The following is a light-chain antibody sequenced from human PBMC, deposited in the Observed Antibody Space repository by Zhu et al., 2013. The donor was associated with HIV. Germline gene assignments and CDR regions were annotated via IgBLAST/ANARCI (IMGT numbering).Light chain of an antibody. Sequence: DVQMTQSPSSLSASVGDRVTITCRASQNINNYLHWYQQRPGKAPKFLIYATSSLHSGVPSRFSGSGSGTDFTLTISSLQPEDFAAYYCQQSYGFPVTFGQGTKLTIK. CDR2: ATS. V-gene: IGKV1-39*01. CDR1: QNINNY. CDR3: QQSYGFPVT. J-gene: IGKJ2*01.